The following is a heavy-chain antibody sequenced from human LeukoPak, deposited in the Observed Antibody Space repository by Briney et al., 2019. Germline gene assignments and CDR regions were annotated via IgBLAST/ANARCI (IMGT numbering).Heavy chain of an antibody. CDR1: GFTFSSYW. CDR3: ASAYSSSWLDY. CDR2: IKQDGSEK. V-gene: IGHV3-7*01. Sequence: PGGSLRLSCAASGFTFSSYWMSWVRQAPGKGLEWVANIKQDGSEKYYVDSVKGRFTISRDNAKNSLYLQMNSLRAEDTAVYYCASAYSSSWLDYWGQGTLVTVSS. J-gene: IGHJ4*02. D-gene: IGHD6-13*01.